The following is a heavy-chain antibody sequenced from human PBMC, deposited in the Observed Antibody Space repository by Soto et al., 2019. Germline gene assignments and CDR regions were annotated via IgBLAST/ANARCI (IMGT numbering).Heavy chain of an antibody. D-gene: IGHD2-15*01. CDR2: ISPGSRYP. CDR3: VRGGGGGRFDP. J-gene: IGHJ5*02. V-gene: IGHV3-11*06. Sequence: LRLSCAGSGFTFGDSYMSWIRQAPGKGLEWLSYISPGSRYPAYADSVKGRFTISRDNAKRSLYLQMMSLTAEDTAIYYCVRGGGGGRFDPWGQGTMVTFSS. CDR1: GFTFGDSY.